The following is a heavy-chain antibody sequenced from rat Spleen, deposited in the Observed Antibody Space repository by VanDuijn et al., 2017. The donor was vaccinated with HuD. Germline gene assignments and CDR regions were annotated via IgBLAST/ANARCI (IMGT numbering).Heavy chain of an antibody. CDR2: INNAGST. V-gene: IGHV3-3*01. CDR3: ARSSFNYGGFSHQFDY. Sequence: EVQLQESGPGLVKPSQSLSLTCSVTGYSITSNYRWNWIRKFPGNKLEWMGYINNAGSTNYNPYLKSRISITRDTSKNQFFLQVNSVTTEDTATYYCARSSFNYGGFSHQFDYWGQGVMVTVSS. D-gene: IGHD1-11*01. J-gene: IGHJ2*01. CDR1: GYSITSNYR.